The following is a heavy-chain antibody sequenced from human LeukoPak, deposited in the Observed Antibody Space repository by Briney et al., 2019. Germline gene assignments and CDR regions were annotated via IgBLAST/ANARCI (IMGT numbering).Heavy chain of an antibody. J-gene: IGHJ4*02. Sequence: SVKVSCKASGGTFSSYAISWVRQAPGQGLEWMGRIIPILGIANYAQKFQGRVTITADKSTSTAYMELSSLRSEDTAVYYCARDRRSTTVVTNFDYWGQGTLATVSS. V-gene: IGHV1-69*04. CDR3: ARDRRSTTVVTNFDY. CDR2: IIPILGIA. CDR1: GGTFSSYA. D-gene: IGHD4-17*01.